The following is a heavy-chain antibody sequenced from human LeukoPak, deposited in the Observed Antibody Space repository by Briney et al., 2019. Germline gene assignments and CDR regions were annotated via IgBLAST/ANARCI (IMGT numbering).Heavy chain of an antibody. Sequence: GGSLRLSCAASGFTFSSYAMRWVRQAPGKGMEWVSAISGSGGSTYYADSVKGRFTISRDNSKNTLYLQMNSLRAEDTAVYYCAKGPPEVEWQLFFFDYWGQGTLVTVSS. V-gene: IGHV3-23*01. J-gene: IGHJ4*02. CDR1: GFTFSSYA. D-gene: IGHD1-26*01. CDR3: AKGPPEVEWQLFFFDY. CDR2: ISGSGGST.